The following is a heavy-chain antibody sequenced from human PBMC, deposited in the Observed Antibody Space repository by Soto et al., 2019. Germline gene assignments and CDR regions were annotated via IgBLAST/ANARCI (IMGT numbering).Heavy chain of an antibody. D-gene: IGHD6-6*01. V-gene: IGHV6-1*01. CDR2: TYYRSKWYN. Sequence: SQTLSLTCAISGDSVSSNSAAWNWIRQSPSRGLEWLGRTYYRSKWYNDYAVSVKSRITINPDTSKTQFSLQLNSVTPEDTAVYYCARDGFEYSSSSPKGGYYYYGMDVWGQGTTVTVSS. CDR3: ARDGFEYSSSSPKGGYYYYGMDV. J-gene: IGHJ6*02. CDR1: GDSVSSNSAA.